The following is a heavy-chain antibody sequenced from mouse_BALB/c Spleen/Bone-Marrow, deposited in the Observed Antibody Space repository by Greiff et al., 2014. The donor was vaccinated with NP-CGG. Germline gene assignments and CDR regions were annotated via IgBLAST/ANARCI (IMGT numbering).Heavy chain of an antibody. Sequence: VQLVESGAELMKPGASVKISCKATGYTFSTYWIAWVKERPGHGLEWIGEILPGISTNYNEKFKGKATFTADTSSNTTYMQLSSLTSEDSAVYYCAREDYDNYAWFAYWGQGTLVTVSA. CDR2: ILPGIST. CDR1: GYTFSTYW. D-gene: IGHD2-1*01. J-gene: IGHJ3*01. CDR3: AREDYDNYAWFAY. V-gene: IGHV1-9*01.